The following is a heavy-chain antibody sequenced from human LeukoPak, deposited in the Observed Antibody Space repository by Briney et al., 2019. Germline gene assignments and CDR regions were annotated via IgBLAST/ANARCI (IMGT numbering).Heavy chain of an antibody. CDR3: ARVVAVAGTLLDY. Sequence: GGSLRLSCAASGFTVSSNYMSWVRQAPGKGLEWVSVIYSGGSTYYADSVKGRFTISRDNSKNTLYLQMNSLRAEDTAVYYCARVVAVAGTLLDYWGQGTLVTVSS. V-gene: IGHV3-66*01. D-gene: IGHD6-19*01. J-gene: IGHJ4*02. CDR1: GFTVSSNY. CDR2: IYSGGST.